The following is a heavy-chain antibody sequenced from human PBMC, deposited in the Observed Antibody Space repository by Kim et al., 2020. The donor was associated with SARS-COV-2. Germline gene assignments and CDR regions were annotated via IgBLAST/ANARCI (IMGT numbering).Heavy chain of an antibody. V-gene: IGHV3-30*02. Sequence: VKGRFTISRDNSKNTLYLQMNSLRAEDTAVYYCAQDGGMAGSGYYYYFDYWGQGTLVTVSS. CDR3: AQDGGMAGSGYYYYFDY. D-gene: IGHD3-22*01. J-gene: IGHJ4*02.